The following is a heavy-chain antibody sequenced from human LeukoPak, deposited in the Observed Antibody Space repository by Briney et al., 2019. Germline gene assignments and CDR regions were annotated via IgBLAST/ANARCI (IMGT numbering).Heavy chain of an antibody. CDR3: ARHGDYAAFDI. V-gene: IGHV4-59*08. J-gene: IGHJ3*02. CDR2: IYYSGST. CDR1: GGSISSYY. D-gene: IGHD4-17*01. Sequence: PSETLSLTCTVSGGSISSYYWSWIRQPPGKGLEWIGYIYYSGSTNYNPSLKSRVTISVDTSKNQFSLKLSSVTAADTAVYYCARHGDYAAFDIWVQGTMVNVSS.